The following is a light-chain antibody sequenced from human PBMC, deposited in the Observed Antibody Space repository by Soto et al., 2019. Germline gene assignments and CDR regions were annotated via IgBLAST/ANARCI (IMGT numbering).Light chain of an antibody. V-gene: IGLV2-8*01. CDR3: SSYAGSNNLV. Sequence: QSALTQPPSASGSPGQSVTIPCTRTSSDVGGYNSVSWYQQHPGKVPKLMIYEVSKRPSGVPDRFSGSKSGNTASLTVSGLQAEDEADYYCSSYAGSNNLVFGGGTKLTVL. CDR1: SSDVGGYNS. J-gene: IGLJ2*01. CDR2: EVS.